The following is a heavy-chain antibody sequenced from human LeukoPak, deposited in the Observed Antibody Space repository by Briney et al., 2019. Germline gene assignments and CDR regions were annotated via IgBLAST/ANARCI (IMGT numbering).Heavy chain of an antibody. J-gene: IGHJ5*02. CDR2: ISNDGSNK. CDR3: ARSGSSYRDNWFDP. D-gene: IGHD1-26*01. V-gene: IGHV3-30-3*01. CDR1: GFTFSSYP. Sequence: GGSLRLSCAASGFTFSSYPMHWVRQAPGKGPEWVAIISNDGSNKNYADSVKGRFTISRDNSKNTLYLQMNNLRSEDSAVYYCARSGSSYRDNWFDPWGQGTLVIVSS.